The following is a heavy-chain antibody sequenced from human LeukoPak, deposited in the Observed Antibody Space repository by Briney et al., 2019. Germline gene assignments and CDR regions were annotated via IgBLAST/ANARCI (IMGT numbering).Heavy chain of an antibody. J-gene: IGHJ4*02. Sequence: GASVKVSCKSSGYTFNGYYMHWVRQAPGQGLEWMGWINPNSGGTNYAQKFQGRVTMTRDTSISTAYMELSRLRSDDTAVYYCATGLLWFGESYYFDYWGQGTLVTVSS. D-gene: IGHD3-10*01. CDR2: INPNSGGT. V-gene: IGHV1-2*02. CDR3: ATGLLWFGESYYFDY. CDR1: GYTFNGYY.